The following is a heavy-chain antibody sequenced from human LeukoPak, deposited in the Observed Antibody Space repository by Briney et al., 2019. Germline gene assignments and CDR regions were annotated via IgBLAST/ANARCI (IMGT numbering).Heavy chain of an antibody. Sequence: PGGSLRPSCAASGFTVSSNYMSWVRQAPGKGLEWVSVIYSGGSTYYADSVKGRFTISRDNSKNTLYLQMNSLRAEDTAVYYCATAPYDYVWGSYRDDAFDIWGQGTMVTVSS. D-gene: IGHD3-16*02. CDR3: ATAPYDYVWGSYRDDAFDI. CDR1: GFTVSSNY. V-gene: IGHV3-53*01. J-gene: IGHJ3*02. CDR2: IYSGGST.